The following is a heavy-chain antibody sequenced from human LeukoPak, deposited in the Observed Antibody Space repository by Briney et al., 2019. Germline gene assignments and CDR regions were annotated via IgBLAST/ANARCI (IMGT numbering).Heavy chain of an antibody. CDR1: GGSISSSSHY. J-gene: IGHJ5*02. D-gene: IGHD4-23*01. CDR2: INYSGST. CDR3: ARVKPGNWFDP. V-gene: IGHV4-39*02. Sequence: SETLSLTCTVSGGSISSSSHYWGWIRQPPGKGLEWIGSINYSGSTYYNPSLWSRVTISVDTSKNHFSLKLRSVTAADTAVYYCARVKPGNWFDPWGQGTLVTVSS.